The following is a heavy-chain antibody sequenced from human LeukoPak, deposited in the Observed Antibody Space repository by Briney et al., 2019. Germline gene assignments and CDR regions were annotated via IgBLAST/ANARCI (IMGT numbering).Heavy chain of an antibody. D-gene: IGHD5-12*01. J-gene: IGHJ4*02. V-gene: IGHV5-10-1*01. CDR2: IDPSDSYT. CDR3: ARQGYSGYGWTPGPGDY. CDR1: GYSFTSYW. Sequence: GESLKISCKGSGYSFTSYWISWVRQMPGKGLEWMGRIDPSDSYTNYSPSFQGHVTISADKSISTAYLQWSSLKASDTAMYYCARQGYSGYGWTPGPGDYWGQGTLVTVSS.